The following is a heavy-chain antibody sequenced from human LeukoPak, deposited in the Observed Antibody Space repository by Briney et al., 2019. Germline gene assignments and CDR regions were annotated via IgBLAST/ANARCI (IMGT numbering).Heavy chain of an antibody. V-gene: IGHV3-74*01. D-gene: IGHD2-2*01. CDR1: GFTFSDSW. CDR3: ARKYCSTTSCLFDN. CDR2: INSAGDTT. J-gene: IGHJ4*02. Sequence: GGSLRLSCAASGFTFSDSWMHWVRQAAGRGLVWVSRINSAGDTTIYADSVKGRFTISRDNAKNTLYLQMNSLRAEDTAVYYCARKYCSTTSCLFDNWGQGTLVTVSS.